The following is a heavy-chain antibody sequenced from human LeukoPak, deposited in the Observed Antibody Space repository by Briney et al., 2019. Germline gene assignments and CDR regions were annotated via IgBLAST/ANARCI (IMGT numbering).Heavy chain of an antibody. D-gene: IGHD3-22*01. V-gene: IGHV4-61*01. CDR2: IYYSGST. CDR3: ARGGYYDSSGYYPLGY. J-gene: IGHJ4*02. Sequence: SETLSLTCTVSGGSVSSGSYYWSWIRQPPGKGLEWIGYIYYSGSTYYNPSLKSRVTISVDTSKNQFSLKLSSVTAADTAVYYCARGGYYDSSGYYPLGYWGQGTLVTVPS. CDR1: GGSVSSGSYY.